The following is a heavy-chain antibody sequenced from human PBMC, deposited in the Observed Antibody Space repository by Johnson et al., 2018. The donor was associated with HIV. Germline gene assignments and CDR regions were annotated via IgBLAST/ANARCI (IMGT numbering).Heavy chain of an antibody. CDR3: ARRGIRAHAFDI. V-gene: IGHV3-NL1*01. Sequence: QVQLVESGGGVVQPGRSLRLSCAASGFTFSNYAIHWVRQPPGKGLEWVAVIYSGGSTYYADSVKGRFTISRDNSKNTLYLQMNSLRAEDTAVYYCARRGIRAHAFDIWGQGTRVTVSS. J-gene: IGHJ3*02. CDR2: IYSGGST. CDR1: GFTFSNYA.